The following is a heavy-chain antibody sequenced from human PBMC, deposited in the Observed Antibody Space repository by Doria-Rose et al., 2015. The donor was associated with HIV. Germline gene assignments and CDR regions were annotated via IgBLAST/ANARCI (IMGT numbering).Heavy chain of an antibody. CDR2: IFSDDES. D-gene: IGHD6-13*01. CDR3: ARIKSSRWYHKYYFDF. Sequence: QITLKESGPVLVKPTETLTLTCTVSGVSLSSPGMGVSRIRQPPGKALEWLANIFSDDESSYKTSLKSRLTISRGSYKSQMVLTMTDMDPVDTATYYCARIKSSRWYHKYYFDFWGQGTLVIVAA. CDR1: GVSLSSPGMG. J-gene: IGHJ4*02. V-gene: IGHV2-26*01.